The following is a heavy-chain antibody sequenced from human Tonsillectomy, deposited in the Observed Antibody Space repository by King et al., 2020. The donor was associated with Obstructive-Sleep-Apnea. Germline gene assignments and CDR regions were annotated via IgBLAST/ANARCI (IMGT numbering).Heavy chain of an antibody. CDR3: ARDGMSSGWAFDY. J-gene: IGHJ4*02. D-gene: IGHD6-19*01. CDR2: IYHSVST. CDR1: GYSISSGYY. V-gene: IGHV4-38-2*02. Sequence: QLQESGPGLVKPSETLSLTCTVSGYSISSGYYWGWIRQPPGKGLEWIGRIYHSVSTYYNPSLKSRVTISVDTSKNQFSLMLSSVTAADTAVYYCARDGMSSGWAFDYWGQGTLVTVSS.